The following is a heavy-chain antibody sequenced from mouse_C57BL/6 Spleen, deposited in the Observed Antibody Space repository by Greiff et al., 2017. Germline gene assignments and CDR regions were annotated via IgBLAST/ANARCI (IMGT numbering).Heavy chain of an antibody. V-gene: IGHV1-5*01. D-gene: IGHD1-2*01. Sequence: EVQLLQSGTVLARPGASVKMSCTTSGYTFTSYWMHWVKQRPGQGLEWIGAIYPGNSDTSYNQRFKGKVNLTAVTSASTAYMELSSLTNEDSAVYYCTPLLRRAMDYWGQGTSVTVSS. CDR3: TPLLRRAMDY. CDR1: GYTFTSYW. CDR2: IYPGNSDT. J-gene: IGHJ4*01.